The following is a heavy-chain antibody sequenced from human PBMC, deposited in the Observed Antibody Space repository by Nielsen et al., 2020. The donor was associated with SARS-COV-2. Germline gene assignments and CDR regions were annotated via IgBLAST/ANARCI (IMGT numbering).Heavy chain of an antibody. CDR1: GFTFSSYD. CDR3: VDGEYGDYV. V-gene: IGHV3-13*01. D-gene: IGHD4-17*01. Sequence: GGSLRLSCAASGFTFSSYDMHWVRQATGKGLEWVSAIGTAGDTYYPGSVKGRLTISRDNSKNTLYLQMNSLRAEDTAVYYCVDGEYGDYVWGQGTLVTVSS. J-gene: IGHJ4*02. CDR2: IGTAGDT.